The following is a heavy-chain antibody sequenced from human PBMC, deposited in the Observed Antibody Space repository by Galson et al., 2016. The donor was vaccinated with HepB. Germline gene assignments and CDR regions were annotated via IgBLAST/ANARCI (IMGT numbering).Heavy chain of an antibody. J-gene: IGHJ5*02. Sequence: SETLSLTCTVSGGSISSSSYYWGWIRQSPGKGLEWIGSIYYSGNTYYNPSLKSRVTISIDTSKNQFSLKLTSVAAADTAIYYCANMVREGDWFDPWGQGTLVTVSS. CDR2: IYYSGNT. CDR1: GGSISSSSYY. CDR3: ANMVREGDWFDP. V-gene: IGHV4-39*01. D-gene: IGHD3-10*01.